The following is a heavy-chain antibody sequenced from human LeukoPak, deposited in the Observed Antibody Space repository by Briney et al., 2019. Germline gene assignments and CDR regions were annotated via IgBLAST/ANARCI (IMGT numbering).Heavy chain of an antibody. CDR3: AKEGIGYFDY. J-gene: IGHJ4*02. D-gene: IGHD2-21*01. V-gene: IGHV3-30*18. CDR1: GFTFSSYG. CDR2: ISYDGSNK. Sequence: PGRSLRLSCAASGFTFSSYGMHWVRQAPGKGLEWVAVISYDGSNKYYADSVKGRFTISRDNPKNTLYLQMNSLRAEDTAVYYCAKEGIGYFDYWGQGTLVTVSS.